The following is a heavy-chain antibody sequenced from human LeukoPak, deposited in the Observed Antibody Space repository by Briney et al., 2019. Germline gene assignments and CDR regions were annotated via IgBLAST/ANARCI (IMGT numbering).Heavy chain of an antibody. CDR3: ARSSPYCTNGLCYREFNY. Sequence: GESLKISCTASGHSFTTYRIGWVRQMPGEGLEWMGIIYPGDPDTRYSPSFQGQVTLSADKSINTAYLQWSSLKASDTAMYYCARSSPYCTNGLCYREFNYWGQGTLVTVSS. J-gene: IGHJ4*02. CDR2: IYPGDPDT. CDR1: GHSFTTYR. D-gene: IGHD2-8*01. V-gene: IGHV5-51*01.